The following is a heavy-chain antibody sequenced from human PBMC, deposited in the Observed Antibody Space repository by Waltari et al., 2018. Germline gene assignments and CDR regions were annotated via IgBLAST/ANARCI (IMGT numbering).Heavy chain of an antibody. CDR2: SHHSGGT. Sequence: QVQLQVSGPGLVRPSQTLSLTCTVSGGSISRGSYYWSWLRQHPGKGLEWIGYSHHSGGTRYNPSLESRVSIGVDTSKNQFSLKVSSVTAADTAVYYCAREMNPRAPYFDLWGQGALVTVSS. J-gene: IGHJ4*02. V-gene: IGHV4-31*03. CDR3: AREMNPRAPYFDL. CDR1: GGSISRGSYY.